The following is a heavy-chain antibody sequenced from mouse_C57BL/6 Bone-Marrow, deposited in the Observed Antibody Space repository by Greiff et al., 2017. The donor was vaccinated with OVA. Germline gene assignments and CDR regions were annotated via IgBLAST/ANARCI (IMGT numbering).Heavy chain of an antibody. V-gene: IGHV14-2*01. CDR2: IDPEDGET. CDR3: ARSGTTVVAHWYFDV. Sequence: VQLKESGAELVKPGASVKLSCTASGFNIKDYYMHWVKQRTEQGLEWIGRIDPEDGETKYAPKFQGKATITADTSSNTAYLQLSSLTSEDTAVYYCARSGTTVVAHWYFDVWGTGTTVTVSS. CDR1: GFNIKDYY. D-gene: IGHD1-1*01. J-gene: IGHJ1*03.